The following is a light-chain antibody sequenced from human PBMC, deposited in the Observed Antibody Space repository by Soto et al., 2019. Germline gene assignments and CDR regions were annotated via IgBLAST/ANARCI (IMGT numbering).Light chain of an antibody. CDR3: QSSDSTPNV. CDR1: SSNIGAGYD. J-gene: IGLJ1*01. CDR2: GNS. Sequence: QSVLTHPPSVSWAPGHRVTIACTGSSSNIGAGYDVHWYQQLPGTTPKLLIYGNSNRPSGVPDRFSGSKSGTSASLAITGLQAEHEADYYCQSSDSTPNVFGTGTKVTVL. V-gene: IGLV1-40*01.